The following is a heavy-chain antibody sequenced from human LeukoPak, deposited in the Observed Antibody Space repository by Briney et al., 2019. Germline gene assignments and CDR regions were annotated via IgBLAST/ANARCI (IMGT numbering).Heavy chain of an antibody. V-gene: IGHV1-2*02. Sequence: GASVKVSCKASGYTFTGYYMHWVRQAPGQGLEWMGWINPNSGGTNYAQKFQGRVTMTRDTSISTAYMELSRLRSDDTAVYYCASHYYDSSGSPYYFDYWGQGTLVTVSS. CDR1: GYTFTGYY. CDR3: ASHYYDSSGSPYYFDY. CDR2: INPNSGGT. J-gene: IGHJ4*02. D-gene: IGHD3-22*01.